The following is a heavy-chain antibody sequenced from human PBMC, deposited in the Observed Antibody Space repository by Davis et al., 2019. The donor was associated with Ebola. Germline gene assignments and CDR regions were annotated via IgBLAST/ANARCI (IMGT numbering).Heavy chain of an antibody. D-gene: IGHD6-6*01. CDR2: IIPIFGTA. V-gene: IGHV1-69*13. CDR1: GGTFSSYA. Sequence: SVKVSCKASGGTFSSYAISWVRQAPGQGLEWMGGIIPIFGTANYAQKFQGRVTITADESTSTAYMELSSLRSEDTAVYYCARGSIAARPRHDYYYGMDVWGQGTTVTVSS. J-gene: IGHJ6*02. CDR3: ARGSIAARPRHDYYYGMDV.